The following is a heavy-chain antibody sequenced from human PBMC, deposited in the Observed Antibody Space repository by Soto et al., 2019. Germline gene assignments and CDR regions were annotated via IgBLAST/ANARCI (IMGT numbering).Heavy chain of an antibody. CDR3: ASPVPLGYCISTSCLRDYGMDV. V-gene: IGHV1-69*13. CDR1: GGTFSSYA. J-gene: IGHJ6*02. Sequence: SVKVSCKASGGTFSSYAISWVGQAPGQGLEWMGGIIPIFGTANYAQKFQGRVTITADESTSTAYMELSSLRSEDTAVYYCASPVPLGYCISTSCLRDYGMDVWGQGTTVTVSS. D-gene: IGHD2-2*01. CDR2: IIPIFGTA.